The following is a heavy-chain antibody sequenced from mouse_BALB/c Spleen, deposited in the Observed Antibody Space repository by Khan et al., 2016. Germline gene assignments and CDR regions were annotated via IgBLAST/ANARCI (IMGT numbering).Heavy chain of an antibody. V-gene: IGHV3-2*02. J-gene: IGHJ2*01. CDR3: AGGNYDYFDD. CDR2: ISYSGST. CDR1: GYSITSDYA. Sequence: VQLQQSGPGLVKPSQSLSLTCTVTGYSITSDYAWNWIRQFPGNKLEWMGYISYSGSTSYNPSLKSRISITRDTAKNQFFLQLNSVTTEDTATYYCAGGNYDYFDDWGQGTTLTVSS. D-gene: IGHD2-1*01.